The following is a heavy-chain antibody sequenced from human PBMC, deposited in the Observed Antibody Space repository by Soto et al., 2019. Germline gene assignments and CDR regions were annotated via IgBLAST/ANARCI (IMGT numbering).Heavy chain of an antibody. CDR1: GLAFNDRW. V-gene: IGHV3-74*01. J-gene: IGHJ4*02. CDR2: IDGPASTT. CDR3: ARGGAMGVDY. Sequence: GSLRLSCTASGLAFNDRWIHWVRQAPGKGLVWVSRIDGPASTTNYADSVKGRFTTSRDNAKNIAFLHMNSLTDEDTAVYYCARGGAMGVDYWGQGTLVTVSS. D-gene: IGHD1-26*01.